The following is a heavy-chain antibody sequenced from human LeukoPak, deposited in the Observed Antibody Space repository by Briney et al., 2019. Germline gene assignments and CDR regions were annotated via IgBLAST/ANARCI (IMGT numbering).Heavy chain of an antibody. CDR2: ISGSGGST. CDR1: GFTFSSYA. D-gene: IGHD3-22*01. V-gene: IGHV3-23*01. J-gene: IGHJ4*02. CDR3: AKDGVVITKGIPYYFDY. Sequence: GGSLRLSCAASGFTFSSYAMHWVRQAPGKGLEWVSAISGSGGSTYYADSVKGRFTISRDNSKNTLYLQMNSLRAEDTAVYYCAKDGVVITKGIPYYFDYWGQGTLVTVSS.